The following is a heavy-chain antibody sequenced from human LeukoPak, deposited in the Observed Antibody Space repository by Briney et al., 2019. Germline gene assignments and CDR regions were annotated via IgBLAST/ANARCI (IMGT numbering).Heavy chain of an antibody. Sequence: PSETLSLTCTVSGGSISSYYWSWIRQPPGKGLEWIGYIYYSGSTNYNPSLKSRVTISVDTSKNQFSLKLSSVTAADTAVYYCARQVVVTMVRGVTPYFDYWGQGTLVTVSS. V-gene: IGHV4-59*01. CDR3: ARQVVVTMVRGVTPYFDY. J-gene: IGHJ4*02. CDR1: GGSISSYY. D-gene: IGHD3-10*01. CDR2: IYYSGST.